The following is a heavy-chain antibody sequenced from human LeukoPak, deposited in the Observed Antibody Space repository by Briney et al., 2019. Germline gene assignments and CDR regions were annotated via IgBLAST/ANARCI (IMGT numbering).Heavy chain of an antibody. CDR1: GYTLTELS. CDR3: ATDLIVGAKQNFDY. Sequence: GASVKVSCKVSGYTLTELSMHWVRQAPGKGLEWMGGFDPEDGETIYAQKFQGRVTMTEDTSTDTAYMELSSLRSEDTAVYYCATDLIVGAKQNFDYWGQGTLVTVSS. J-gene: IGHJ4*02. V-gene: IGHV1-24*01. CDR2: FDPEDGET. D-gene: IGHD1-26*01.